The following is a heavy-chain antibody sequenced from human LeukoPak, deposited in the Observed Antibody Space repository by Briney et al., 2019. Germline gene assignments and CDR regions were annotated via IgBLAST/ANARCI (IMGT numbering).Heavy chain of an antibody. D-gene: IGHD2-15*01. Sequence: ASVTVSCKASGYTFTVYYMHWVRQAPGQGLEWMGWINPDTGATDIAQKFQGRVAMTRDTSISAAYMELSRLRSDDTAVYFCTRDHCSYINCYEDYYYGMDVWGQGTTVTVSS. J-gene: IGHJ6*02. V-gene: IGHV1-2*02. CDR3: TRDHCSYINCYEDYYYGMDV. CDR2: INPDTGAT. CDR1: GYTFTVYY.